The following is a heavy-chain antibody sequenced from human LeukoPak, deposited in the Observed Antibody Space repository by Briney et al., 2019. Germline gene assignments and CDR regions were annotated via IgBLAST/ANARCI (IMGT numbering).Heavy chain of an antibody. Sequence: PGGSLRLSCAASGFTFSSYWMSWVRQAPGKGLEWVANIKQDGSEKYYVGSVKGRFTISRDNAKNSLYLQMNSLRAEDTAVYYCARDRGGGSYYYYYGMDVWGQGTTVTVSS. CDR3: ARDRGGGSYYYYYGMDV. V-gene: IGHV3-7*01. CDR2: IKQDGSEK. CDR1: GFTFSSYW. D-gene: IGHD2-15*01. J-gene: IGHJ6*02.